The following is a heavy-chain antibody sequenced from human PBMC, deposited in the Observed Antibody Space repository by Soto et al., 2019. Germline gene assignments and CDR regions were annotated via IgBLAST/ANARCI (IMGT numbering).Heavy chain of an antibody. Sequence: PSETLSLTCAVSGGSISSSNWWSWVRQPPGKGLEWIGEIYHSGSTNYNPSLKSRVTISVDKSKNQFSLKLSSVTAADTAVYYCASLDSSGYYYYFDYWGQGTLVTVSS. CDR1: GGSISSSNW. D-gene: IGHD3-22*01. J-gene: IGHJ4*02. V-gene: IGHV4-4*02. CDR2: IYHSGST. CDR3: ASLDSSGYYYYFDY.